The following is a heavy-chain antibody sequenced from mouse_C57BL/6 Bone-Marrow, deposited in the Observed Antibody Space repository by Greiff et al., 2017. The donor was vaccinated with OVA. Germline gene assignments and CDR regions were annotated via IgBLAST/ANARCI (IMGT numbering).Heavy chain of an antibody. Sequence: QVQLKESGAELVRPGASVKLSCKASGYTFTDYYINWVKQRPGQGLEWIARIYPGSGNTYYNEKFKGKATLTAEKSSSTAYMQLSSLTSEDSAVYFCAREGIYYDYDWFAYWGQGTLVTVSA. D-gene: IGHD2-4*01. V-gene: IGHV1-76*01. CDR2: IYPGSGNT. J-gene: IGHJ3*01. CDR1: GYTFTDYY. CDR3: AREGIYYDYDWFAY.